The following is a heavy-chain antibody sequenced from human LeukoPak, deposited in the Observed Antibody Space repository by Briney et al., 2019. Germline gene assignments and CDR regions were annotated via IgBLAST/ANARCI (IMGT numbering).Heavy chain of an antibody. J-gene: IGHJ5*02. Sequence: ASVKVSCKVSGYTLTELSMHWVRQAPGKGLEWMGGFDPEDGETIYAQKFQGRVTMTEDTSTDTAYMELSSLRSEDTAVYYCVTAQPQDENNWFDPWGQGTLVTVSS. CDR3: VTAQPQDENNWFDP. CDR1: GYTLTELS. CDR2: FDPEDGET. V-gene: IGHV1-24*01.